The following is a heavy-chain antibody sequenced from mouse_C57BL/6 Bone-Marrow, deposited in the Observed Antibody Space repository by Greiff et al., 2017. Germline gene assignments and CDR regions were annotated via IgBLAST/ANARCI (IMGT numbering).Heavy chain of an antibody. Sequence: QVQLQQSGPELVKPGASVKISCKASGYAFSSSWMNWVKQRPGKGLEWIGRIYPGDGDTNYNGKFKGKATLTAYKSSSTAYLQLSILTSEDSAVYFCARFFAGSSFDYWGQGTTLTVSS. V-gene: IGHV1-82*01. CDR2: IYPGDGDT. J-gene: IGHJ2*01. CDR3: ARFFAGSSFDY. CDR1: GYAFSSSW.